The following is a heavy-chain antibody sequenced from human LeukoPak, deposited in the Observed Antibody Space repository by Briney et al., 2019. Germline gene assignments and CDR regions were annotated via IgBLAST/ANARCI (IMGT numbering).Heavy chain of an antibody. CDR3: ARDRAAKVRVGGMDV. J-gene: IGHJ6*02. Sequence: GGSLRLSCAASTFIFSGYSMNWVRQAPGKGLEWVSYISETSSYTYYADSVKGRFTISRDNAKNSLYLQMNSLRADDTAIYYCARDRAAKVRVGGMDVWGQGTTVIVSS. V-gene: IGHV3-21*06. D-gene: IGHD6-13*01. CDR1: TFIFSGYS. CDR2: ISETSSYT.